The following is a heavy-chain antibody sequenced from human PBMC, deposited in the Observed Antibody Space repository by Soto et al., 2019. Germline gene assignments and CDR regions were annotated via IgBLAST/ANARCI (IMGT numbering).Heavy chain of an antibody. D-gene: IGHD6-19*01. Sequence: QVQLVESGGGVVQPGRSLRLSCAASGFTFSSYTMHWVRQAPGKGLEWVALISYDGSNKYYADSVKGRCTISRDNSKNTLYLQMNSLRSEDTAVYYCARGAGIAVAGTSFDYWGQGTLVTVSA. CDR3: ARGAGIAVAGTSFDY. CDR1: GFTFSSYT. V-gene: IGHV3-30-3*01. J-gene: IGHJ4*02. CDR2: ISYDGSNK.